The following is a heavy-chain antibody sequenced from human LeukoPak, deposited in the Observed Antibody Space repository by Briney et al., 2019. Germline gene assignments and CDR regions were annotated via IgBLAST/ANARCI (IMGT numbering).Heavy chain of an antibody. CDR1: GFTFSTYL. CDR3: TTDRYGDSLFDY. V-gene: IGHV3-7*03. Sequence: GGSLRLSCVASGFTFSTYLMTWVRQAPGKGLEWVANIYQDGREKYYVDSVKGRFTISRDNAKNSLYLQMNSLKTEDTAVYYCTTDRYGDSLFDYWGQGTLVTVSS. D-gene: IGHD4-17*01. CDR2: IYQDGREK. J-gene: IGHJ4*02.